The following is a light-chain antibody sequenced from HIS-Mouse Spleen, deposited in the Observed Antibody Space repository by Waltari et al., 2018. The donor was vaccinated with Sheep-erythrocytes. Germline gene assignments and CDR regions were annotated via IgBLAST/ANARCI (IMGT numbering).Light chain of an antibody. CDR1: SSDVGGYNY. CDR2: DVS. V-gene: IGLV2-11*01. Sequence: QSALTQPRSVSGSPGQSVTISCTATSSDVGGYNYVSWYQQHPGKAPKLMIDDVSKRPSGVPDRFSGSKSGNTASLTISGLQAEDEADYYCCSYAGSYNHVFATGTKVTVL. J-gene: IGLJ1*01. CDR3: CSYAGSYNHV.